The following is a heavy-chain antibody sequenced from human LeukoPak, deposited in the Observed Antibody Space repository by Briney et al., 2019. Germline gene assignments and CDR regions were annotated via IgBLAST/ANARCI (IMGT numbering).Heavy chain of an antibody. J-gene: IGHJ3*01. CDR1: VGSISSSNYF. D-gene: IGHD3-22*01. CDR2: IFYSGST. V-gene: IGHV4-39*01. CDR3: AVDGVRYYDTSGLYAFDD. Sequence: PSETLSLTCTVSVGSISSSNYFCGWIRQLPGKGLEWIGTIFYSGSTYYHPSLKSRVTISVDTSKNQFSLKLNSVTAADTAVYYCAVDGVRYYDTSGLYAFDDWGQGTMVTVSS.